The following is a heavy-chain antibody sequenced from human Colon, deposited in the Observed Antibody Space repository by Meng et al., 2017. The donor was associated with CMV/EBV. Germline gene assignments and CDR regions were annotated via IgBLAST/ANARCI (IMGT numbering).Heavy chain of an antibody. CDR2: ITGSASYT. J-gene: IGHJ4*02. D-gene: IGHD3-3*01. Sequence: GGSLRLSCAVSGFSFKDYAMVWVRQAPGKGLEWVSGITGSASYTYYADAVKGRFTVSRDNSNNTLHPQMHSLRAEDTAVYYCAKGPAYSGFWGGYDNWGQGTLVTVSS. CDR1: GFSFKDYA. CDR3: AKGPAYSGFWGGYDN. V-gene: IGHV3-23*01.